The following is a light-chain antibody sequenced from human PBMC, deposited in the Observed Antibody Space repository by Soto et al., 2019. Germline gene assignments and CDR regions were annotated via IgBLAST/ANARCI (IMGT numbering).Light chain of an antibody. CDR3: QQYNNWPPLT. CDR2: GAS. V-gene: IGKV3-15*01. J-gene: IGKJ4*01. Sequence: EVVMTQSPATLSVSPGERVTLSCRASQSVRSNLAWYLQKPGQAPRLLIDGASTRATGIPARFSASGSGTEFTLTISSLQSEDFAVYYCQQYNNWPPLTFGGGTKVEIK. CDR1: QSVRSN.